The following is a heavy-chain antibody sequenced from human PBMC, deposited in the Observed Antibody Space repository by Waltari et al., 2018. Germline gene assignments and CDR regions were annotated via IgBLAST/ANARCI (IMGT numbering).Heavy chain of an antibody. CDR2: IRSKAFGGTT. V-gene: IGHV3-49*03. Sequence: EVQLVDSGGGLVPPGGSLRLSCRTSGFPFGDYAMTWFRQAPGKGLEWVGFIRSKAFGGTTEFAASVKGRFSISRDDSKSTAYLQMNSLKTEDSAVYFCTRGALVATLYWGQGTLVTVSS. J-gene: IGHJ4*02. D-gene: IGHD5-12*01. CDR1: GFPFGDYA. CDR3: TRGALVATLY.